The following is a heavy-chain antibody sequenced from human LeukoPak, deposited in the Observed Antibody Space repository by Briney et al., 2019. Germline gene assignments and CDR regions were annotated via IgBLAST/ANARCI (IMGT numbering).Heavy chain of an antibody. J-gene: IGHJ4*02. CDR3: ARGYSSGWFDY. Sequence: SETPSLTCTASGGSISSYYWSWIRQPPGKGLEWIGYIYYSGSTNYNPSLKSRVTISVDTSKNQFSLKLSSVTAADTAVYYCARGYSSGWFDYWGQGTLVTVSS. CDR1: GGSISSYY. D-gene: IGHD6-19*01. V-gene: IGHV4-59*01. CDR2: IYYSGST.